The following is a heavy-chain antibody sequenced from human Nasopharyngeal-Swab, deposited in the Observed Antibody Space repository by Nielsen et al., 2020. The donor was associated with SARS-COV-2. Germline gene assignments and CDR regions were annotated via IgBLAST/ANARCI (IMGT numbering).Heavy chain of an antibody. J-gene: IGHJ4*02. CDR1: GFTVSSNY. CDR3: ARAGTYYDILTGYYKGGIDY. CDR2: IYSGGST. V-gene: IGHV3-66*01. Sequence: GGSLRLSCAASGFTVSSNYMSWVRQAPGKGLEGVSVIYSGGSTYYADSVKGRFTISRDNSKNTLYLQMNSLRAEDTAVYYCARAGTYYDILTGYYKGGIDYWGQGTLVTVSS. D-gene: IGHD3-9*01.